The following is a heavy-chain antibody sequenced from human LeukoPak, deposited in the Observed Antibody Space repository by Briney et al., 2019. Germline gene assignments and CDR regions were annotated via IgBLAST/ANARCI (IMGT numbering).Heavy chain of an antibody. D-gene: IGHD1-1*01. J-gene: IGHJ6*03. CDR3: ARVSGTTFYYYYYYMDV. V-gene: IGHV4-34*01. CDR2: INDGGST. Sequence: SETLSLTCAVYGGSFTKHQWSWIRQPPGKGLEWIGAINDGGSTNYNPSLKSRVTISVDTPKNQFSLRLSSMTAADTAVYYCARVSGTTFYYYYYYMDVWGKGTTVTVSS. CDR1: GGSFTKHQ.